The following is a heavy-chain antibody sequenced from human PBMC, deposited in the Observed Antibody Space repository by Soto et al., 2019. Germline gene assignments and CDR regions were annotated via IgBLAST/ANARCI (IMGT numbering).Heavy chain of an antibody. D-gene: IGHD3-10*01. CDR3: TRDASRDRSARGGLAP. Sequence: ASEVTSRRLTRNHFSKTQGKGLEWVSTISSNSAYIYYTDALRGRFTISRDNAKNSLHLQMNSLRAEDTAVYYRTRDASRDRSARGGLAPRGPGTPVTVSS. CDR1: EVTSRRLT. V-gene: IGHV3-21*01. J-gene: IGHJ5*02. CDR2: ISSNSAYI.